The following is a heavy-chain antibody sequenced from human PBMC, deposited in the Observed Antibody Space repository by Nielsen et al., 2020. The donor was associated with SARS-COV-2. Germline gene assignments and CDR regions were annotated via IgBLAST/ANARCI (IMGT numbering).Heavy chain of an antibody. Sequence: WARQAPGQGLEWMGRINPNSGGTNYAQKFQGRVTMTRDTSISTAYMELSRLRSDDTAVYYCARVVVVVAATNYYYGMDVWGQGTTVTVSS. D-gene: IGHD2-15*01. CDR2: INPNSGGT. J-gene: IGHJ6*02. V-gene: IGHV1-2*06. CDR3: ARVVVVVAATNYYYGMDV.